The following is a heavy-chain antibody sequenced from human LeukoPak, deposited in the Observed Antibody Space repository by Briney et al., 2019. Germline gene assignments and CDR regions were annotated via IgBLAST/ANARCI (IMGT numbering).Heavy chain of an antibody. J-gene: IGHJ4*02. CDR2: ISSSSSYI. D-gene: IGHD3-10*01. Sequence: GGSLRLSCAASGFTFSSYSMNWVRQAPGKGLEWVSSISSSSSYIYYADSVKGRFTISRDNAKNSLYLQMNSLRAEDTAVYYCARDWKGMVRGVIITWGFDYRGQGNLVTVSS. CDR3: ARDWKGMVRGVIITWGFDY. V-gene: IGHV3-21*01. CDR1: GFTFSSYS.